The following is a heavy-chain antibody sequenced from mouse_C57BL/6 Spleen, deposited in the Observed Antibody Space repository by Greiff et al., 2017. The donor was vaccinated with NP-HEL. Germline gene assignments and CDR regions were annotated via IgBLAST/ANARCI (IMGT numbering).Heavy chain of an antibody. CDR2: INPSTGGT. Sequence: EVQLQQSGPELVKPGASVKISCKASGYSFTGYYMNWVKQSPEKSLEWIGEINPSTGGTTYNQKFKAKATLTVDKSSSTAYMQLKSLTSEDSAVYYCARSPTVDWYFDVWGTGTTVTVSS. J-gene: IGHJ1*03. D-gene: IGHD1-1*01. V-gene: IGHV1-42*01. CDR3: ARSPTVDWYFDV. CDR1: GYSFTGYY.